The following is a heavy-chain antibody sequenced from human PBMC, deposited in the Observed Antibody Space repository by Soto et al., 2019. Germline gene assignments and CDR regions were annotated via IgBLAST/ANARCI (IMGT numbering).Heavy chain of an antibody. J-gene: IGHJ6*02. CDR3: ARDPPATRHGMDV. Sequence: PVGCLRLSCAASGFNVSSNYMTWVRQGPGKGREGGSVIYSGGSTYYADSVRGRFTISRDNSKNTLYHQMKSLRAEDTVLYYCARDPPATRHGMDVWAQGTTVTVSS. CDR1: GFNVSSNY. V-gene: IGHV3-53*01. CDR2: IYSGGST.